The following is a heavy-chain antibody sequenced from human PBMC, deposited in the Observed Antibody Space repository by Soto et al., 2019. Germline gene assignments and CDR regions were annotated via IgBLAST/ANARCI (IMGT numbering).Heavy chain of an antibody. CDR3: ARGGKGIREMATIPFDY. CDR1: GFTFSSYA. V-gene: IGHV3-30-3*01. CDR2: ISYDGSNK. D-gene: IGHD5-12*01. Sequence: QVQLVESGGGVVQPGRSLRLSCAASGFTFSSYAMHWVRQAPGKGLEWVAVISYDGSNKYYADSVKGRFTISRDNSKNTLYLQMNSLRAEDTAVYYCARGGKGIREMATIPFDYWGQGTLVTVSS. J-gene: IGHJ4*02.